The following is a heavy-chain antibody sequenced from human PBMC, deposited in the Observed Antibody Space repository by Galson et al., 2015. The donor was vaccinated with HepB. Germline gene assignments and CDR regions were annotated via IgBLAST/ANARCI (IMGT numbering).Heavy chain of an antibody. CDR2: IIPMYGTP. CDR1: GGTFSSYT. Sequence: VNSKASGGTFSSYTISWVRQAPGQGLEWLGGIIPMYGTPNYAQQFQGRVTLIADESTSTAYMELSSLRSDNTAVYYCARDDPPYYDSSGYYCLYWGQGTLVTASS. J-gene: IGHJ4*02. CDR3: ARDDPPYYDSSGYYCLY. D-gene: IGHD3-22*01. V-gene: IGHV1-69*01.